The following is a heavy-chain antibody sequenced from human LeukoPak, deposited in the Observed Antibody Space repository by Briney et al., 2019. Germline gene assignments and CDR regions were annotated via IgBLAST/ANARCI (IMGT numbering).Heavy chain of an antibody. CDR2: IWNDGSNK. CDR1: GFTFNVYG. V-gene: IGHV3-33*01. Sequence: GGSLRLSCAASGFTFNVYGIHWVRQAPGKGLEWVAVIWNDGSNKYYADSVKGRFTISRDNSKATLYLQMNSLRVEDTAVYYCARAVGPFDYWGQGTLVTVSS. D-gene: IGHD3-16*01. CDR3: ARAVGPFDY. J-gene: IGHJ4*02.